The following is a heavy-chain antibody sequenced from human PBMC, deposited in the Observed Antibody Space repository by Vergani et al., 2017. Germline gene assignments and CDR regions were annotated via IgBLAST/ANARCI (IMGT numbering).Heavy chain of an antibody. CDR1: GGSISSGSFY. V-gene: IGHV4-61*02. Sequence: QVQLQESGPGLVKPSQTLSLTCTVSGGSISSGSFYWSWIRQPAGKGLGWIGRIYTSGSTNYNPSLKSRVTISVDTSKNQFSLKLSSVTAADTAVYYCARAYGSGSKLDDWGQGTLVTVSS. D-gene: IGHD3-10*01. CDR3: ARAYGSGSKLDD. CDR2: IYTSGST. J-gene: IGHJ4*02.